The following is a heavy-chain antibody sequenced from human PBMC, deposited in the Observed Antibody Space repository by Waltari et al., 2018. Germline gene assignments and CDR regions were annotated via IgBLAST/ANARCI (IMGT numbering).Heavy chain of an antibody. CDR1: GGSISSYY. CDR3: ARDRYCSGGSCYGAGGAFDI. J-gene: IGHJ3*02. V-gene: IGHV4-59*01. D-gene: IGHD2-15*01. Sequence: QVQLQESGPGLVKPSETLSLTCTVSGGSISSYYWSWIRQPPGKGLEWIGYIYSSGTTNNNPAIKRRVTIAVDTSKNQCSLKLSSVAAADTAVYYCARDRYCSGGSCYGAGGAFDIWGQGTMVTVSS. CDR2: IYSSGTT.